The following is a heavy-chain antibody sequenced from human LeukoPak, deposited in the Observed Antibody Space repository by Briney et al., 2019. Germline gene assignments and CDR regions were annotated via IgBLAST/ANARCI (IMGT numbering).Heavy chain of an antibody. J-gene: IGHJ4*02. Sequence: GGSLRLSCAASGFTFSNDWMHWVCQAPGKGLVWVSRINTDGSTTTYADSVKGRFTISRDNAKNTLYLQMNSLRVEDTAVYYCARSRGGSYHYWGQGTLVTVSS. D-gene: IGHD3-16*02. V-gene: IGHV3-74*01. CDR3: ARSRGGSYHY. CDR1: GFTFSNDW. CDR2: INTDGSTT.